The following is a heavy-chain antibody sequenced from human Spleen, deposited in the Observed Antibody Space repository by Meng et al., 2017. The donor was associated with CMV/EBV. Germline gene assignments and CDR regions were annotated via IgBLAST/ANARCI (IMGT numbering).Heavy chain of an antibody. Sequence: GESLKISCAASGFTFSSYAMTWVRQAPGKGLEWVSTLTGGSSIYYADSVQGRFTISRDNSKNTLYLQMNSLRAVDTAVYFCATSVTMFGVVILWNYYYSMDVWGQGTTVTVSS. CDR1: GFTFSSYA. D-gene: IGHD3-3*01. CDR2: LTGGSSI. CDR3: ATSVTMFGVVILWNYYYSMDV. V-gene: IGHV3-23*01. J-gene: IGHJ6*02.